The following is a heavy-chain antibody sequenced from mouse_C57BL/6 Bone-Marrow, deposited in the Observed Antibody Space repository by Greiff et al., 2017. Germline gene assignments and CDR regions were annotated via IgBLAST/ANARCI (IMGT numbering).Heavy chain of an antibody. Sequence: EVKLMESGGGFVQPGASLRLSCAASGFTFTDYYMSWVRQPPGPAPEWLALIRNKANGYNTAYTASVKGRFPFSRDHSQNIFYLQTNTLRAEDSATYDGVKARSRNYVMDYWGQGTSVTVSS. CDR2: IRNKANGYNT. CDR1: GFTFTDYY. CDR3: VKARSRNYVMDY. D-gene: IGHD1-1*01. V-gene: IGHV7-4*01. J-gene: IGHJ4*01.